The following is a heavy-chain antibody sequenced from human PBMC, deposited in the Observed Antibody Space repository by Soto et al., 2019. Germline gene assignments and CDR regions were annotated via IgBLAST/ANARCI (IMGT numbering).Heavy chain of an antibody. CDR2: IGSYGNSI. Sequence: PGEALKISWAASGFSFQYYFMRWLRPAPGKGLEGVSYIGSYGNSIYYADSVKWRFTITRDDPTKSLPLHMNTLSTDHTPAYHCARAGHRYGVYWGQGTPVTVSS. D-gene: IGHD2-8*01. V-gene: IGHV3-11*01. CDR3: ARAGHRYGVY. J-gene: IGHJ4*02. CDR1: GFSFQYYF.